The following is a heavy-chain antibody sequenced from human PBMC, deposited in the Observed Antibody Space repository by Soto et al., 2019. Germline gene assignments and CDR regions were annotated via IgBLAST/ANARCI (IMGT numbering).Heavy chain of an antibody. D-gene: IGHD2-15*01. J-gene: IGHJ4*01. CDR2: ITWNSGNI. CDR3: VKDSYADGHRVLSTADYCFDN. Sequence: RGSLRLSCTPARCAFDDYALHWVLQAPGRGMAWVSGITWNSGNIVYADSVKGRFTIARDDDNNSLYLQMNSLRPEDTALYYCVKDSYADGHRVLSTADYCFDNRGNGTLVTVAS. V-gene: IGHV3-9*01. CDR1: RCAFDDYA.